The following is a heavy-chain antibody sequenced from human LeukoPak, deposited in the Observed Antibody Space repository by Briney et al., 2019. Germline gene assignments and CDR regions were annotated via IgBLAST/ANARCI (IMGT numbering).Heavy chain of an antibody. CDR1: GFTFSSYS. CDR2: ISSSSSYI. V-gene: IGHV3-21*01. CDR3: ARDAGGRGYSYGTIDY. J-gene: IGHJ4*02. Sequence: GGSLRLSCAASGFTFSSYSMTWVRQAPGKGLEWVSSISSSSSYIYYADSVKGRFTISRDNAKNSLYLQMNSLRAEDTAVYYCARDAGGRGYSYGTIDYWGQGTLVTVSS. D-gene: IGHD5-18*01.